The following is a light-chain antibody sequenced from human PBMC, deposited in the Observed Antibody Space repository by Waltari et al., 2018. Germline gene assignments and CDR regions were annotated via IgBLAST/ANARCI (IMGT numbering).Light chain of an antibody. CDR1: QDINNH. Sequence: DIQMTQSPSSLSASVGDRVTITCRASQDINNHLAWYQRKPGKLPQLLIYAASTLHSGVPPRFSGSRSVTEFTLTISSLQPEDFATYYCQKYNDVPQPFGGGTKVEIK. J-gene: IGKJ4*01. CDR3: QKYNDVPQP. V-gene: IGKV1-27*01. CDR2: AAS.